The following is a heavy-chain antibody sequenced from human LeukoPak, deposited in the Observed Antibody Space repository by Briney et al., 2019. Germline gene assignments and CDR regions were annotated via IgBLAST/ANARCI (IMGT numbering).Heavy chain of an antibody. CDR3: AKDRRAGSYDY. CDR1: GFTFSSYW. Sequence: PGGSLRLSCAASGFTFSSYWMHWVRQAPGKGPVWVSRINTDGSSTSYADSVKGRFTISRDNSKNTLYLQMNSLRAEDTAVYYCAKDRRAGSYDYWGQGTLVTVSS. J-gene: IGHJ4*02. V-gene: IGHV3-74*01. D-gene: IGHD3-10*01. CDR2: INTDGSST.